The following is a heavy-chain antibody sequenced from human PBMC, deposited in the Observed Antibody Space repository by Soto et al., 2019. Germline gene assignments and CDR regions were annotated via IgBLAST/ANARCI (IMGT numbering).Heavy chain of an antibody. CDR2: ISGSGGST. V-gene: IGHV3-23*01. CDR1: GFTFSSYA. Sequence: GGSLRLSCAASGFTFSSYAMSWVRQAPGKGLEWVSAISGSGGSTYYADSVKGRFTISRDNSKNTLYLQMNSLRAEDTAVYYCAKDFLLRGVIVVSSFDYWGQGTLVTVSS. CDR3: AKDFLLRGVIVVSSFDY. D-gene: IGHD3-16*02. J-gene: IGHJ4*02.